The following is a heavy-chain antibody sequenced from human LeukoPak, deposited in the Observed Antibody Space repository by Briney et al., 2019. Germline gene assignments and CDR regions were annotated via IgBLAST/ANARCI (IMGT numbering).Heavy chain of an antibody. CDR1: GFTFSRYT. D-gene: IGHD3-10*02. J-gene: IGHJ4*02. CDR3: ARGQRASPVPADC. Sequence: PGGSLRLSCAASGFTFSRYTMNWVRQAPGKGLEWVSSITSSSGSISYADSLKGRFTISRDNANNSLFLQLNSLRAEDTAVYYCARGQRASPVPADCWGQGTLVTVS. CDR2: ITSSSGSI. V-gene: IGHV3-21*03.